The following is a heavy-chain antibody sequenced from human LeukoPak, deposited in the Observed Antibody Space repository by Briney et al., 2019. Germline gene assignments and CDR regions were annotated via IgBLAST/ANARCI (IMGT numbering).Heavy chain of an antibody. V-gene: IGHV4-59*01. Sequence: SETLSLTCTVSGGSINSYYWTWIRQPPGKRLEWIGYIYYSGSTNHNPSLKSRVTISVDTSKNQFSPKLSSVTAADTAVYYCARGWGYSSYFDSWGQGTLVTVSS. D-gene: IGHD5-18*01. CDR1: GGSINSYY. J-gene: IGHJ4*02. CDR2: IYYSGST. CDR3: ARGWGYSSYFDS.